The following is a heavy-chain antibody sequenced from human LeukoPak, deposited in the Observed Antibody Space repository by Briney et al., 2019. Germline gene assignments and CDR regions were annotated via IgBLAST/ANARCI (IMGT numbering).Heavy chain of an antibody. J-gene: IGHJ4*02. D-gene: IGHD2-2*01. Sequence: SVKVSCKASGGTFSNFAVSWVRQAPGQGLEWMGGIIPVFGATTYAENFQDRVTITADESTGTAYMELSSLKSDDTAVYYCVRVPPYCSTTTCYAPFDYWGQGTLVTVSS. CDR3: VRVPPYCSTTTCYAPFDY. CDR2: IIPVFGAT. V-gene: IGHV1-69*13. CDR1: GGTFSNFA.